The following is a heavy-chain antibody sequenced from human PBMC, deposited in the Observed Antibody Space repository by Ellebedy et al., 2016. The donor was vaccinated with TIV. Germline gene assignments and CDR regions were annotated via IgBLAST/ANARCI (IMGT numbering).Heavy chain of an antibody. CDR2: FYYTGST. V-gene: IGHV4-59*01. CDR1: GGSISSYF. CDR3: TSWGDYGGNRHLDY. D-gene: IGHD4-23*01. Sequence: SETLSLTXTVSGGSISSYFWSWIRQPPEKGLEWIGHFYYTGSTNYNPSLKSRVTISGDTSKNQFSLELSSVTAADTAVYYCTSWGDYGGNRHLDYWGQGTPVTVA. J-gene: IGHJ4*02.